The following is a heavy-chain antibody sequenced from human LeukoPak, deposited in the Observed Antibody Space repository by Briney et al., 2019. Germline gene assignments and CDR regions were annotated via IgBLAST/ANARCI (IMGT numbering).Heavy chain of an antibody. Sequence: GASVRVSCKASGYTLTSYDMNWVRQAPGQGVEWMGWMNPKSGNTVYAQKFQGTVTITRNTSITTAYMELSSLRSEDTAVYYCARLASPIAANWGQGTLVTVSS. V-gene: IGHV1-8*01. D-gene: IGHD6-13*01. CDR1: GYTLTSYD. CDR3: ARLASPIAAN. J-gene: IGHJ4*02. CDR2: MNPKSGNT.